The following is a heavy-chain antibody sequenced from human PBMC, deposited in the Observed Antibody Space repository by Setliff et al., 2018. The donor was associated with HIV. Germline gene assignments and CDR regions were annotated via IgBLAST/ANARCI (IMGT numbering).Heavy chain of an antibody. CDR1: GGTFSSYA. V-gene: IGHV1-69*13. CDR2: ISAIFGTP. Sequence: SVKVSCKASGGTFSSYAISWVRQAPGQGLEWMGWISAIFGTPNYAQKFQARVTITADESTSTAYMELSSLRSEDTAMYYCARDRGYSGHDYRNAFDIWGQGTMVTVSS. CDR3: ARDRGYSGHDYRNAFDI. J-gene: IGHJ3*02. D-gene: IGHD5-12*01.